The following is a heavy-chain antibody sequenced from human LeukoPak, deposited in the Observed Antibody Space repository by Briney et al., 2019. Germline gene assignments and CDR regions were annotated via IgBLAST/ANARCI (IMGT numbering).Heavy chain of an antibody. D-gene: IGHD5-18*01. CDR3: ARGAEGHNYGELDS. CDR2: IHYDGTYT. V-gene: IGHV3-74*01. Sequence: PGGSLRLSCAASGRTFSTYWMHRVRQIPGKGLVWLSRIHYDGTYTTYVDSVRGRFTISRDNTKSTLYLQMNSLRADDTAVYYCARGAEGHNYGELDSWGQGTLVTVSS. CDR1: GRTFSTYW. J-gene: IGHJ5*01.